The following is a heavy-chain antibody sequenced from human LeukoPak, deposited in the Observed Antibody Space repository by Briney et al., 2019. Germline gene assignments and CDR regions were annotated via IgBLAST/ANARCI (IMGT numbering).Heavy chain of an antibody. J-gene: IGHJ3*02. CDR2: ISHSGST. V-gene: IGHV4-34*01. D-gene: IGHD3-22*01. Sequence: SETLSLTCAVYGGSFSGYFWTWIRQPPGKGLEWIGEISHSGSTTYSPSLKSRLTLSLDTSQKQFSLKMTSLTVADTAVYYCARDKDYFDSGGAFDIWGQGTMVTVSS. CDR3: ARDKDYFDSGGAFDI. CDR1: GGSFSGYF.